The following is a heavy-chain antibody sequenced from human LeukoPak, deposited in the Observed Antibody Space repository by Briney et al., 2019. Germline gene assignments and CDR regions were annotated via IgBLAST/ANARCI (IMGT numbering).Heavy chain of an antibody. CDR2: ISSSSSYI. CDR3: ARVTYYDILTGYEIDY. Sequence: GGSLRLSCAASGFTFSSYSMNWVRQAPGKGLEWVSPISSSSSYIYYADSVKGRFTISRDNAKNSLYLQMNSLRAEDTAVYYCARVTYYDILTGYEIDYWGQGTLVTVSS. J-gene: IGHJ4*02. V-gene: IGHV3-21*01. D-gene: IGHD3-9*01. CDR1: GFTFSSYS.